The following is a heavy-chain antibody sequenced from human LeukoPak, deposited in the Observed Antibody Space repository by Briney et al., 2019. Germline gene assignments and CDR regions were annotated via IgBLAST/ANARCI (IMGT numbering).Heavy chain of an antibody. CDR1: GFTFSGYA. Sequence: PGGSLRLSCAASGFTFSGYAMNWVRQAPGEGLEWVSTISGSADNTNYAEAVKGRFTISRDNSKNTMYLQMNSLRAEDTAVYYCAKQGFGCWGQGTLVTVSS. J-gene: IGHJ4*02. CDR3: AKQGFGC. V-gene: IGHV3-23*01. CDR2: ISGSADNT.